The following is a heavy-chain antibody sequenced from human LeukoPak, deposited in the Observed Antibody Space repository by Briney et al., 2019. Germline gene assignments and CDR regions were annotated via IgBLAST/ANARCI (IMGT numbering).Heavy chain of an antibody. CDR2: ISYDGSNK. Sequence: GGSLRLSCAASGFTFSSYAMHWFRQAPGKRLQGGAVISYDGSNKYYADSVKGRVTISRDNSKNTLYLQMNSLSAEDTAVYYCASDPKAMGPSYFDYWGQGTLVTVSS. D-gene: IGHD5-18*01. J-gene: IGHJ4*02. V-gene: IGHV3-30*04. CDR1: GFTFSSYA. CDR3: ASDPKAMGPSYFDY.